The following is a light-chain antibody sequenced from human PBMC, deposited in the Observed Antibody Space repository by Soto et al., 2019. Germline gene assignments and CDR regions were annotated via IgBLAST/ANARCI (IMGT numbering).Light chain of an antibody. CDR3: QQYNDWPPIT. Sequence: ETLMTQSPATLSVSPGERVTLSCRASQSVSLNLAWYQQKPGQAPRLLIYGASTRPIGMPDRFTGSGSGTEFTLSITDLQAEDFALYYCQQYNDWPPITFGQGTRLEIK. V-gene: IGKV3-15*01. J-gene: IGKJ5*01. CDR1: QSVSLN. CDR2: GAS.